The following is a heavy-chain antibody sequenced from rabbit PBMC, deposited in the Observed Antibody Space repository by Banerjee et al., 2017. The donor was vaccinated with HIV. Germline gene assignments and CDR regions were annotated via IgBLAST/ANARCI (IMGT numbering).Heavy chain of an antibody. CDR3: ARGGTYAYSNGAFNL. Sequence: GGDLVKPGASLTLTCTASGFSFSSDYFMCWVRQAPGKGLEWIGCIGNGGDTYYASWAKGRFSISKTSSTTVTLQLNSLTAADTATHFCARGGTYAYSNGAFNLWGQGTLVTVS. CDR2: IGNGGDT. CDR1: GFSFSSDYF. J-gene: IGHJ4*01. V-gene: IGHV1S40*01. D-gene: IGHD6-1*01.